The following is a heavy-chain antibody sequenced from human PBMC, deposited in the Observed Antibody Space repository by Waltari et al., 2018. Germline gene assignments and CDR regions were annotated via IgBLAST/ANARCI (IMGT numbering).Heavy chain of an antibody. CDR3: ARDLPDGDIDY. Sequence: LQLQESGPGLVNPSETLSLNCTSPAGSISRSYNWAWVPQAPGKGLEWVSYISSSGETMFYAESVQGRFTISRDNAKSALYLQMNSMRAEDTAVYYCARDLPDGDIDYWGQGTLVNVSS. CDR2: ISSSGETM. V-gene: IGHV3-48*03. CDR1: AGSISRSYN. J-gene: IGHJ4*02. D-gene: IGHD2-21*02.